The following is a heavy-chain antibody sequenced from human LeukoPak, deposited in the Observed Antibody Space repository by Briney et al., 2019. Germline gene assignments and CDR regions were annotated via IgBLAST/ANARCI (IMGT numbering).Heavy chain of an antibody. CDR1: GFTFSSYG. J-gene: IGHJ3*02. Sequence: GGSLRLSCAACGFTFSSYGMHWVRQDPGKGLEWVAVISYDGSNKYYADSVKGRFTISRDNSKNTLYLQMNSLRAEDTAVYYCAKDSSTGYYYDAFDIWGQGTMVTVSS. D-gene: IGHD3-22*01. CDR3: AKDSSTGYYYDAFDI. V-gene: IGHV3-30*18. CDR2: ISYDGSNK.